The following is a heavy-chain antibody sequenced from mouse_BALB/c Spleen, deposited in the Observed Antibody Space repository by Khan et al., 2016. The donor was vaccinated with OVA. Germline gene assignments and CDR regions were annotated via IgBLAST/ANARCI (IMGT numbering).Heavy chain of an antibody. CDR1: GFNIKDTY. V-gene: IGHV14-3*02. J-gene: IGHJ3*01. D-gene: IGHD4-1*01. CDR2: IDPANGNT. Sequence: VQLQQSGAELVKPGASVKLSCTASGFNIKDTYMHWVKQRPEQGLEWIGRIDPANGNTKYDPKFQAKATLTADTSSNTAYLQLSSLTSEDTAVYYCARDYWDVFAYWGQGTLVTVPT. CDR3: ARDYWDVFAY.